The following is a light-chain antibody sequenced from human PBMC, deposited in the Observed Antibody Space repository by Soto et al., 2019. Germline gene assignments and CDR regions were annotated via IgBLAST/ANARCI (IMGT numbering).Light chain of an antibody. Sequence: QSVLIQPPSASGTPGQRVTISCSGSGSNIGSNFVNWYQQVPGTAPKLLIYGNHQRLSGVPDRFSGSKSGTSASLAISGLQSEDEAQYYCATWDDSLNGYGVFGGGTKLTVL. J-gene: IGLJ3*02. CDR3: ATWDDSLNGYGV. CDR1: GSNIGSNF. CDR2: GNH. V-gene: IGLV1-44*01.